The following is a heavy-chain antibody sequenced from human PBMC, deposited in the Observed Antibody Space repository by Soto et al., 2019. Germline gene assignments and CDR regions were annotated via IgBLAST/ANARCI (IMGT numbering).Heavy chain of an antibody. CDR2: ISYDGSNK. CDR3: AREGSPDSYGLNDY. V-gene: IGHV3-30-3*01. Sequence: ESGGGVVQPGRSLRLSCAASGFTFSSYAMHWVRQAPGKGLEWVAVISYDGSNKYYADSVKGRFTISRDNSKNTLYLQMNSLRAEDTAVYYCAREGSPDSYGLNDYWGQGTLVTVSS. J-gene: IGHJ4*02. CDR1: GFTFSSYA. D-gene: IGHD5-18*01.